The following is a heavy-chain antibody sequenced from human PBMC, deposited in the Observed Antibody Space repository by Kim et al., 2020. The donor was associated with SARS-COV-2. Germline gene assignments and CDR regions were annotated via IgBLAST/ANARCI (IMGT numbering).Heavy chain of an antibody. Sequence: GGSLRLSCAASGFTFSSYSMNWVRQAPGKGLEWVSSISSSSSYIYYADSVKGRFTISRDNAKNSLYLQMNSLRAEDTAVYYCARALSIGVVVVYEDDAFDIWGQGTMVTVSS. V-gene: IGHV3-21*01. CDR1: GFTFSSYS. CDR2: ISSSSSYI. D-gene: IGHD2-8*02. CDR3: ARALSIGVVVVYEDDAFDI. J-gene: IGHJ3*02.